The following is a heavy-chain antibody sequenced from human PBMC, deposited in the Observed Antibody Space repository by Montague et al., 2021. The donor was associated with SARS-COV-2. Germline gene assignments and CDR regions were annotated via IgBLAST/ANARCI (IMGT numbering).Heavy chain of an antibody. Sequence: SETLSLTCTVSGGSISSYYWSWIRQPPGKGLEWIGYIYYSGSTNCNPSLKSRVTILVDTSKNQFSLKLTSVTAADTAVYYCARGQEGVNMVLVVLGFYYYMDVWGKGTTVTVSS. CDR3: ARGQEGVNMVLVVLGFYYYMDV. CDR1: GGSISSYY. D-gene: IGHD3-22*01. J-gene: IGHJ6*03. CDR2: IYYSGST. V-gene: IGHV4-59*12.